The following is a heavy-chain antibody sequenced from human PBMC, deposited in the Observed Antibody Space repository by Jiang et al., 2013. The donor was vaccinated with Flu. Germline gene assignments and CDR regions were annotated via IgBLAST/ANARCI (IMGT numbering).Heavy chain of an antibody. J-gene: IGHJ4*02. Sequence: QLLESGGGVVQPGRSLRLSCAASGFTFSSYAMHWVRQAPGKGLEWVAFISYDGSNKFYADSVKGRFTISRDNSKNTLFLQMNSLRAEDTAVYYCVKEGRVTELFDYWGQGTLVTVSS. CDR3: VKEGRVTELFDY. D-gene: IGHD2-21*02. CDR1: GFTFSSYA. V-gene: IGHV3-30-3*01. CDR2: ISYDGSNK.